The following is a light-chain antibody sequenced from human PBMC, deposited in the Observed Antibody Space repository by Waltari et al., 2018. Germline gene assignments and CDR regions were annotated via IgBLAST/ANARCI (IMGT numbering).Light chain of an antibody. CDR1: QSTTTY. V-gene: IGKV1-39*01. CDR3: QQSFSS. J-gene: IGKJ3*01. Sequence: DFQMIQSPSTLSASVGDRVTITCRASQSTTTYLNWYQQRPGKAPKLLIYEASNLQSGVPSRFSGSGSGTDFTLTISSLQPEDFATYYCQQSFSSFGPGTKVDIK. CDR2: EAS.